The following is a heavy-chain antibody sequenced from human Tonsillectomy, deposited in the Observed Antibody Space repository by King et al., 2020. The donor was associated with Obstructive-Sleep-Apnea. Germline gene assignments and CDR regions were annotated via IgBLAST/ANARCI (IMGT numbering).Heavy chain of an antibody. CDR3: GRRAVVTPSAAFDI. CDR1: GGSISDYY. J-gene: IGHJ3*02. D-gene: IGHD4-23*01. V-gene: IGHV4-59*08. Sequence: QLQESGPGLVKPSETLSLTCTVSGGSISDYYWNWIRQPPGKGLEWIGYSFYSGTTNYNPSLKSRVTISVDTSKNQFSLRLSSVTAADTAIYYLGRRAVVTPSAAFDIWGQGTTVTVSS. CDR2: SFYSGTT.